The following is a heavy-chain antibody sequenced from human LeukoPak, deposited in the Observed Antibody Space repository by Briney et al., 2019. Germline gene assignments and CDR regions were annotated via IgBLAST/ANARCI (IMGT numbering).Heavy chain of an antibody. CDR2: IYTSGST. D-gene: IGHD2-2*01. CDR1: GGSISSYY. V-gene: IGHV4-4*07. J-gene: IGHJ4*02. Sequence: PETLSLTCTVSGGSISSYYWSWIRQPAGKGLEWIGRIYTSGSTDYNPSLKSRLTISVDTSKNLFSLKLGSVTAADTAVYYCARQSTWGRFDYWGQGTLVTVSS. CDR3: ARQSTWGRFDY.